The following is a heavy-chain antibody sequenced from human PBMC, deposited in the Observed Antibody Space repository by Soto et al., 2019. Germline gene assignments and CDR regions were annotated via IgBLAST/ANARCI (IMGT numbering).Heavy chain of an antibody. J-gene: IGHJ1*01. CDR2: ICWDDDK. V-gene: IGHV2-5*02. D-gene: IGHD3-22*01. Sequence: QITLKESGPPLVKPTQTLTLTCTFSGFSLSTSGVGVGWIRQPPGKALEWLALICWDDDKRYSPSLKSRLTITKDTSKNQVVLTMTNMDPVDTATYYCAHLTYYYDSIGYYSRAEYFQHWGQGTLLTVSS. CDR3: AHLTYYYDSIGYYSRAEYFQH. CDR1: GFSLSTSGVG.